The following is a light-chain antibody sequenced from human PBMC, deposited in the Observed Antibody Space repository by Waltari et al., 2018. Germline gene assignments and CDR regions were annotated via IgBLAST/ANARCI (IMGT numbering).Light chain of an antibody. V-gene: IGLV5-45*03. CDR3: MIVPSSVSV. CDR2: SRAGLDK. CDR1: GGINVVDRT. Sequence: QAVLTQPSSLSASPGASAMLTCTLHGGINVVDRTISWYPQKPGRPPQSPLRSRAGLDKQQASGLPRRFSGSKDASANAGILLIAGVEAEDEADYYCMIVPSSVSVFGGGTKLTVL. J-gene: IGLJ2*01.